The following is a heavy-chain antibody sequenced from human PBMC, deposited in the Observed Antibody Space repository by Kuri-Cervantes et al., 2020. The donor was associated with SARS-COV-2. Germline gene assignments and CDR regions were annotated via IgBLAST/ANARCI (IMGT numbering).Heavy chain of an antibody. V-gene: IGHV1-2*02. CDR2: MNPNSGGT. CDR3: ARDGGKHIVVDAFDI. J-gene: IGHJ3*02. D-gene: IGHD3-16*01. CDR1: GYTFTSYD. Sequence: ASVKVSCKASGYTFTSYDINWVRQATGQGLEWMGWMNPNSGGTNYAQKFQGRVTMTRDTSISTAYMELSRLRSDDTAVYYCARDGGKHIVVDAFDIWGQGTMVTVSS.